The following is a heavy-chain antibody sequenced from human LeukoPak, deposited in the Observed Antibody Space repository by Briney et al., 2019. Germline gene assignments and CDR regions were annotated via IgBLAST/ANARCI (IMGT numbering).Heavy chain of an antibody. D-gene: IGHD2-2*01. CDR2: IYYSGST. CDR1: GGSISSGDYY. J-gene: IGHJ5*02. Sequence: SQTLSLTCTVSGGSISSGDYYWGWIRQPPGKGLEWIGYIYYSGSTYYNPSLKSRVTISVDTSKNQFSLKLSSVTAADTAVYYCARAHPHQFDIVVVPAAIPPEDWFDPWGREPWSPSPQ. V-gene: IGHV4-30-4*08. CDR3: ARAHPHQFDIVVVPAAIPPEDWFDP.